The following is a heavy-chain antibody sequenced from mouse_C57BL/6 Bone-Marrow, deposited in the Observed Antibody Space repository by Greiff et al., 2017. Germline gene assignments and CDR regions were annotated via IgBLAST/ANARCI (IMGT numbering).Heavy chain of an antibody. Sequence: EVKVEESGGGLVQPGGSMKLSCVASGFTFSDYWMNWVRQSPEKGLEWVAQIRLKSDNYATHYAESVKGRFTISRDDSKSSVYLQMNNLRAEDTGIYYCTELGLDAMDYWGQGTSVTVSS. CDR3: TELGLDAMDY. J-gene: IGHJ4*01. CDR1: GFTFSDYW. D-gene: IGHD4-1*01. V-gene: IGHV6-3*01. CDR2: IRLKSDNYAT.